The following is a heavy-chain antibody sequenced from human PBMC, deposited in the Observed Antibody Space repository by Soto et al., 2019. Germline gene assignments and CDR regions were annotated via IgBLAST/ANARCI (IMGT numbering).Heavy chain of an antibody. Sequence: SETLSLTCTVSGGSISSGDYYWSWIRRPPGKGLEWIGYIYYSGCTYYNPSLKSRVTISVDTSKNQFSLKLSSVTAADTAVYYCASLYLGIANPWFVPWGQGTLVTVSS. CDR2: IYYSGCT. J-gene: IGHJ5*02. CDR1: GGSISSGDYY. V-gene: IGHV4-30-4*01. D-gene: IGHD6-13*01. CDR3: ASLYLGIANPWFVP.